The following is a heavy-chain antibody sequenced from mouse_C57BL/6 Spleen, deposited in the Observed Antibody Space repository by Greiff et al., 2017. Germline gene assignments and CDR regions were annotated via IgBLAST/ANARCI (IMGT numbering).Heavy chain of an antibody. CDR3: ARRYDHYYDY. CDR1: GFPFRSYG. Sequence: EVQVVESGGDLVKPGGSLKLSCAASGFPFRSYGMYWVSQTPDKRLEWVATISSGGSYTYYPESVKGRFTISRDNANNTRYLQRSSLKSEDTAIYYGARRYDHYYDYWGQGTTLTVSS. J-gene: IGHJ2*01. V-gene: IGHV5-6*01. CDR2: ISSGGSYT. D-gene: IGHD2-3*01.